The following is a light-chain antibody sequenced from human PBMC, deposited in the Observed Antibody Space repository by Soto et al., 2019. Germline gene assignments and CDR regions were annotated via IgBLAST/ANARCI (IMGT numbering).Light chain of an antibody. CDR1: QSVLYRSINKNY. CDR3: QQYYSTPLT. V-gene: IGKV4-1*01. CDR2: WAS. J-gene: IGKJ4*01. Sequence: DIVMTQSPESLTVSLGERATINCRSSQSVLYRSINKNYLAWYQQKPGQPPKLLIYWASTREPGVPDRFSGSVSGTDFTLTISSLQAEDLAVYYCQQYYSTPLTFGGGTKVEIK.